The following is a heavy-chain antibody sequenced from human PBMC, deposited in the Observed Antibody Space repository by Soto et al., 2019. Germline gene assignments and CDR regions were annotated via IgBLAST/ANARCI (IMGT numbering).Heavy chain of an antibody. J-gene: IGHJ6*02. V-gene: IGHV1-46*01. CDR3: ARALGYCSSTSCPYDYYGMDV. CDR1: GYPFTSYY. D-gene: IGHD2-2*01. CDR2: INPSGGST. Sequence: ASVKVSCTASGYPFTSYYMHWVRQAPGQGLEWMGIINPSGGSTSYAQKFQGRVTMTRDTSTSTVYMELSSLRSEDTAVYYCARALGYCSSTSCPYDYYGMDVWGQGTTVTVSS.